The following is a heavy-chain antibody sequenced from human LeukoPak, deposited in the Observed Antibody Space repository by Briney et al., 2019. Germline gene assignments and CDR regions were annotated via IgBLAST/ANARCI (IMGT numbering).Heavy chain of an antibody. D-gene: IGHD6-19*01. CDR3: ARTPIAVAGTYRWAFDI. Sequence: GESLKISCQGSGYSFTTYWIGWVRQMPGKGLEWMGIIYPGDSDTRYSPSFQGQVTISADKSISTAYLQWSSLKASDTAMYYCARTPIAVAGTYRWAFDIWGQGTMVTVSS. V-gene: IGHV5-51*01. CDR2: IYPGDSDT. CDR1: GYSFTTYW. J-gene: IGHJ3*02.